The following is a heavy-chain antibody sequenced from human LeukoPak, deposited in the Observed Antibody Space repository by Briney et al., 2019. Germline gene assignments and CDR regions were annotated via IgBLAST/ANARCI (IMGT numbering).Heavy chain of an antibody. CDR2: IDPSDSYT. D-gene: IGHD3-10*01. CDR3: AIYYGSGSSFDY. CDR1: GFSFTSYW. Sequence: GESLRISCKGSGFSFTSYWISWVRQMPGKGLEWGGRIDPSDSYTNYSPSFQGHVTISADKSISTAYLQWSSLKASDTAMYYCAIYYGSGSSFDYWGQGTLVTVYS. V-gene: IGHV5-10-1*01. J-gene: IGHJ4*02.